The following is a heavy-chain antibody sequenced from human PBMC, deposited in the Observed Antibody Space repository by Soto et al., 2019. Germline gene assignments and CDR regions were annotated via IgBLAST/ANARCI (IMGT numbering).Heavy chain of an antibody. Sequence: QVQLVESGGGVVQPGRSLRLSCAASGFTFSSYGMHWVRQAPGKGLEWVAVISYDGSNKYYADSVKGRFTISRDNSKNTLYLQMNSLRAEDTAVYYCAKDPSYYVFWSGYYYYYYYGMDVWGQGTTVTVSS. CDR3: AKDPSYYVFWSGYYYYYYYGMDV. CDR2: ISYDGSNK. D-gene: IGHD3-3*01. V-gene: IGHV3-30*18. CDR1: GFTFSSYG. J-gene: IGHJ6*02.